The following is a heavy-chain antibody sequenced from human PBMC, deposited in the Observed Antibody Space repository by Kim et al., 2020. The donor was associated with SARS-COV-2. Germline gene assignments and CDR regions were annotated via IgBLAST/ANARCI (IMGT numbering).Heavy chain of an antibody. CDR3: ARDRPYCSSTSCYNQQELYYYYYGMDV. J-gene: IGHJ6*02. CDR2: INTNTGNP. Sequence: ASVKVSCKASGYTFTSYAMNWVRQAPGQGLEWMGWINTNTGNPTYAQGFTGRFVFSLDTSVSTAYLQISSLKAEDTAVYYCARDRPYCSSTSCYNQQELYYYYYGMDVWGQGTTVTVSS. D-gene: IGHD2-2*02. V-gene: IGHV7-4-1*02. CDR1: GYTFTSYA.